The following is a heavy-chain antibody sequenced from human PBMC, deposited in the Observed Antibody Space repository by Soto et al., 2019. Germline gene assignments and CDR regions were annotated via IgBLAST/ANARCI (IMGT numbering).Heavy chain of an antibody. CDR2: IYPGDSDT. V-gene: IGHV5-51*01. D-gene: IGHD3-16*01. Sequence: GESLKISCQASGYTFNNYWIAWVRQMPGKSLEYVGIIYPGDSDTRYSPPLQGQVTISADTSISTAYLQWSSLKASDSGMYYCASRLKDESGPSPYYSAFEVWGRGKTGTVSS. CDR3: ASRLKDESGPSPYYSAFEV. CDR1: GYTFNNYW. J-gene: IGHJ6*02.